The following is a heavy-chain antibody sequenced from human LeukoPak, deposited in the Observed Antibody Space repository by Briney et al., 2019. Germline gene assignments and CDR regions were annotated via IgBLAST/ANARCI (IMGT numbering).Heavy chain of an antibody. D-gene: IGHD3-3*01. Sequence: GGSLRLSCAASGFTFSSYGMHWVRQAPGKGLEWVGFIRSKAYGGTTEYAASVKGRFTISRDDSKSIAYLQMNSLKTEDTAVYYCTREREYDFWSGYHQHWGQGTLVTVSS. CDR2: IRSKAYGGTT. J-gene: IGHJ1*01. V-gene: IGHV3-49*04. CDR3: TREREYDFWSGYHQH. CDR1: GFTFSSYG.